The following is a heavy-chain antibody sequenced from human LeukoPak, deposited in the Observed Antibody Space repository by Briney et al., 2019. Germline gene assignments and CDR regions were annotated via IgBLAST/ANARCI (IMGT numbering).Heavy chain of an antibody. V-gene: IGHV1-8*01. J-gene: IGHJ6*02. Sequence: ASVKVSCKASGYTFTTYDINWVRQATGQGLEWMGWMNPNSGNTGFALKFQGRVSMTRYTSISTAYMELSSLRSEDTAVYYCARRNSHNYYFGMDVWGQGTTVTVSS. CDR3: ARRNSHNYYFGMDV. CDR2: MNPNSGNT. CDR1: GYTFTTYD. D-gene: IGHD2/OR15-2a*01.